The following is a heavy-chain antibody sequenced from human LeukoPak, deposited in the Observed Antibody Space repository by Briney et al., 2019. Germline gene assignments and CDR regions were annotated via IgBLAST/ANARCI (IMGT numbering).Heavy chain of an antibody. J-gene: IGHJ4*02. CDR1: GFTFSSYE. Sequence: PGGSLRLSCAASGFTFSSYEMNWARQAPGKGLEWVSYISSSGSTIYYADSVKGRFTIFRDNAENSLYLQMNSLRAEDTAVYYCARGSGSYSYWGQGTLVTVSS. CDR3: ARGSGSYSY. D-gene: IGHD1-26*01. CDR2: ISSSGSTI. V-gene: IGHV3-48*03.